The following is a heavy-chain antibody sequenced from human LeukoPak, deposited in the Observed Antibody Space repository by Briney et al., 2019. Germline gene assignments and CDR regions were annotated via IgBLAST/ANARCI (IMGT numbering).Heavy chain of an antibody. J-gene: IGHJ5*02. V-gene: IGHV3-30*02. D-gene: IGHD3-3*01. CDR1: GFTFSSYG. Sequence: GGSLRLSCAASGFTFSSYGMHWVRQAPAKGREGVAFIRYDGSNKYYADSVKGRFTISRDNSKNTLYLQMNSLRAEDTAVYYCAKDNLHYDFWSGYYEGGNWFDPWGQGTLVTVSS. CDR3: AKDNLHYDFWSGYYEGGNWFDP. CDR2: IRYDGSNK.